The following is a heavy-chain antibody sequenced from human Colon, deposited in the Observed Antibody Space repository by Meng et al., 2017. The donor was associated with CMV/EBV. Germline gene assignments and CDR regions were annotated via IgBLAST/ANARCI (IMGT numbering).Heavy chain of an antibody. CDR1: GFTFSSYA. J-gene: IGHJ4*02. CDR3: AREGFSNFDY. CDR2: IGSDGSIK. Sequence: GESLKISCAASGFTFSSYAMHWVRQAPGKGLEWVAFIGSDGSIKRYSDSVKGRFNISRDNSKNTLWLQMHSLRLEDTALYYCAREGFSNFDYWGQGTLVTVSS. D-gene: IGHD4-11*01. V-gene: IGHV3-30*02.